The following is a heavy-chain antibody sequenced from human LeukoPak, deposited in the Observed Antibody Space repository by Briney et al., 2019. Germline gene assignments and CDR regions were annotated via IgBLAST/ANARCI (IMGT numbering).Heavy chain of an antibody. CDR3: ARGNRIGYCSGGSCYSGAFDI. Sequence: GGSLRLSCAASGFTVSSNYMSWVRQAPGKGLEWVSVIYSGGRTYYADSVKGRFTISRYNSKNTLYLQMNSLRAEDTAVYYCARGNRIGYCSGGSCYSGAFDIWGQGTMVTVSS. J-gene: IGHJ3*02. D-gene: IGHD2-15*01. CDR1: GFTVSSNY. V-gene: IGHV3-53*01. CDR2: IYSGGRT.